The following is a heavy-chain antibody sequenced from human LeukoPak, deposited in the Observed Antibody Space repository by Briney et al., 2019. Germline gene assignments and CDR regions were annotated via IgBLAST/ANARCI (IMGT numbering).Heavy chain of an antibody. V-gene: IGHV1-2*02. J-gene: IGHJ4*02. CDR1: GYTFTGYY. CDR3: ARVYTIFGVVIPNFDY. D-gene: IGHD3-3*01. Sequence: ASVKVSCKASGYTFTGYYMHWVRQAPGQGLEWMGWINPNSGGTNYARKFQGRVTMTRDTSISTAYMELSRLRSDDTAVYYCARVYTIFGVVIPNFDYWGQGTLVTVSS. CDR2: INPNSGGT.